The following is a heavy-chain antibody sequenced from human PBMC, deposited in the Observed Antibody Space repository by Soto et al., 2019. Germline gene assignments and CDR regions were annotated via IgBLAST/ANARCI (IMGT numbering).Heavy chain of an antibody. V-gene: IGHV3-30*18. CDR1: GFTFSSYG. D-gene: IGHD3-16*01. J-gene: IGHJ4*02. Sequence: GGSLRLSCAASGFTFSSYGMHWVRQAPGKGLEWVAVISYDGSNKYYADSVKGRFTISRDNSKNTLYLQMNSLRAEDTAVYYCAKGKLRYYYFDYWGQGALVTAPQ. CDR2: ISYDGSNK. CDR3: AKGKLRYYYFDY.